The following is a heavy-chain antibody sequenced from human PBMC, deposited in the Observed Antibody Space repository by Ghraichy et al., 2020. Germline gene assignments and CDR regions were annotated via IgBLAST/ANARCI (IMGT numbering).Heavy chain of an antibody. CDR2: INHSGST. Sequence: SETLSLTCAVYGGSFSGYYWSWIRQPPGKGLEWIGEINHSGSTNYNPSLKSRVTISVDTSKNQFSLKLSSVTAADTAVYYCARYLDGVTDPWGQGTLVTVSS. CDR1: GGSFSGYY. D-gene: IGHD3-9*01. J-gene: IGHJ5*02. V-gene: IGHV4-34*01. CDR3: ARYLDGVTDP.